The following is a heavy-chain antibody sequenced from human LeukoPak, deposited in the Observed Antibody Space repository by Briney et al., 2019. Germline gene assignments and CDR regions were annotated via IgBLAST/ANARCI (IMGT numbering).Heavy chain of an antibody. V-gene: IGHV1-69*02. CDR1: GGTFSSYT. Sequence: ASVKVSCKASGGTFSSYTISWVRQAPGQGLEWMGRIIPILGIANYAQKFQGRVTITADKSTSTAYMELSSLRSEDTAVYYCASGDSSGPIPYYYCGMDVWGQGTTVTVSS. CDR3: ASGDSSGPIPYYYCGMDV. J-gene: IGHJ6*02. CDR2: IIPILGIA. D-gene: IGHD3-22*01.